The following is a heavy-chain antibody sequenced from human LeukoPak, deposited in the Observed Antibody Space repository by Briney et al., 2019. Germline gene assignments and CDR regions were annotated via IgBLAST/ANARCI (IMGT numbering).Heavy chain of an antibody. CDR2: ISGSGGST. D-gene: IGHD3-22*01. CDR1: GFTFSSYA. V-gene: IGHV3-23*01. J-gene: IGHJ4*02. CDR3: AKAKRDYDSSGYPPDY. Sequence: PGGSLRLSCAASGFTFSSYAMSWVRQAPGKGLEWVSAISGSGGSTYYADSVKGRFTISRDNSKNTLYLQMNSLRAEDTAVYYCAKAKRDYDSSGYPPDYWGQGTLVTVS.